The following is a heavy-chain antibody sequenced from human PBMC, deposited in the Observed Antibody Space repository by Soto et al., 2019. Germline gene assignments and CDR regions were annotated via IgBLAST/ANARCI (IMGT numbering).Heavy chain of an antibody. Sequence: ASVKVSCKTSGYTFTSYGISWVRQAPGQGLEWMGWISAYNGNTNYAQKLQGRVTMTTDTSTSTAYMDLRSLRSDDTAVYYCARDRPGGRWLTPEFWFVGYFDYWGQGTLVTVSS. CDR3: ARDRPGGRWLTPEFWFVGYFDY. V-gene: IGHV1-18*01. CDR2: ISAYNGNT. J-gene: IGHJ4*02. CDR1: GYTFTSYG. D-gene: IGHD3-9*01.